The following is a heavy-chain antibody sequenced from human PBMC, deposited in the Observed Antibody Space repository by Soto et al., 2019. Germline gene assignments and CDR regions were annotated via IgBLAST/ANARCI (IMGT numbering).Heavy chain of an antibody. J-gene: IGHJ4*02. D-gene: IGHD3-22*01. Sequence: ASVKVSCKASGYTFTSYGISWVRQAPGQGLEWMGWISAYNGNTNYAQKLQGRVTMTTDTSTSTAYMELRSLRSDDTAVYYCATRLPYYYYSSGYSYYFDYWGQGTLVTVSS. V-gene: IGHV1-18*01. CDR1: GYTFTSYG. CDR3: ATRLPYYYYSSGYSYYFDY. CDR2: ISAYNGNT.